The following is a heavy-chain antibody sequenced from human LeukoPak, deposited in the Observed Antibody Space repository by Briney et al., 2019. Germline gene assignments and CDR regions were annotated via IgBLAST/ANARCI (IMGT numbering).Heavy chain of an antibody. J-gene: IGHJ4*02. CDR3: ARGDYYDSSGYYYFDY. V-gene: IGHV4-4*07. Sequence: SETLSLTCTVSGGSISSYYWSWIRQPAGKGLEWIGRIYTSGSTSYNPSLKSRVTMSVDTSKNQFSLKLSSVTAADTAVYYCARGDYYDSSGYYYFDYWGQGTPVTVSS. CDR2: IYTSGST. CDR1: GGSISSYY. D-gene: IGHD3-22*01.